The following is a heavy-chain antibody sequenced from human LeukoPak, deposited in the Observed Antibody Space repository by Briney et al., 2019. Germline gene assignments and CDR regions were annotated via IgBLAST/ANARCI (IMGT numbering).Heavy chain of an antibody. J-gene: IGHJ5*02. Sequence: SETLSLTCTVSGGSISSGSYYWSWIRQPAGKGLEWIGRIYTSGSTNYNPSLKSRVTISVDTSKNQFSLKLSSVTAADTAVYYCARHDFWSGKYWFDPWGQGTLVTVSS. CDR1: GGSISSGSYY. CDR2: IYTSGST. D-gene: IGHD3-3*01. V-gene: IGHV4-61*02. CDR3: ARHDFWSGKYWFDP.